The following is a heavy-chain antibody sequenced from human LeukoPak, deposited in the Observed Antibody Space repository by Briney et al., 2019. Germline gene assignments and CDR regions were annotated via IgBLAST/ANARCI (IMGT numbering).Heavy chain of an antibody. CDR3: ATDSSGLDSDAFDI. CDR2: TYYRSTWYN. Sequence: SQTLSLTCAISGDSVSSNSVTWNWIRQSPSRGLEWLGRTYYRSTWYNDYAVSVRGRITVNPDTSKNQFSLHLNSVTPEDTAVYYCATDSSGLDSDAFDIWGQGTMVTVSS. D-gene: IGHD3-22*01. CDR1: GDSVSSNSVT. V-gene: IGHV6-1*01. J-gene: IGHJ3*02.